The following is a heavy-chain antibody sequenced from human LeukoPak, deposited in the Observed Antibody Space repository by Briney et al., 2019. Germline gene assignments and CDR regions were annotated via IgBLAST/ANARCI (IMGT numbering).Heavy chain of an antibody. CDR3: GRTGYYYYMDV. D-gene: IGHD1-1*01. CDR2: IYPSGNT. J-gene: IGHJ6*03. V-gene: IGHV4-4*07. CDR1: GGSLSDYY. Sequence: SETLSLTCTVSGGSLSDYYWSWIRQPAGKGLERIGLIYPSGNTNYNPSLKSRVTMSVDTSKNQFSLRLRSVTGADTALYYCGRTGYYYYMDVWGKGTTVTVSS.